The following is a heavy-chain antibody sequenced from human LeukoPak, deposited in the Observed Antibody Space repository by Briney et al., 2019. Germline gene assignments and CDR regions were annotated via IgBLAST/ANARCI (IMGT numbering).Heavy chain of an antibody. CDR3: AKSNGYGLVDI. J-gene: IGHJ3*02. V-gene: IGHV4-38-2*01. CDR2: IYHSGNT. D-gene: IGHD3-10*01. Sequence: MSSETLSLTCSVSGYSISSGFYWGWTRQPPGKGLEWIGNIYHSGNTYYNPSLTSRVTISLDTSRNKFSLRLNSVTAADTAVYYCAKSNGYGLVDIWGQGTMVTVSS. CDR1: GYSISSGFY.